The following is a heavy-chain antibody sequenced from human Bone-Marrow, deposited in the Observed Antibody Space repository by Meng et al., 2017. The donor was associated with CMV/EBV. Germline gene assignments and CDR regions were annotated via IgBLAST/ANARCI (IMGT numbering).Heavy chain of an antibody. CDR1: GGSFSGYY. V-gene: IGHV4-59*01. Sequence: SETLSLTCAVYGGSFSGYYWSWIRQPPGKGLEWIGYIYYSGSTNYNPSLKSRVTISVDTSKNQFSLKLSSVTAADTAVYYCARTLGYCSSTSCYLPAYFYYWGQGTLVTVSS. D-gene: IGHD2-2*01. J-gene: IGHJ4*02. CDR3: ARTLGYCSSTSCYLPAYFYY. CDR2: IYYSGST.